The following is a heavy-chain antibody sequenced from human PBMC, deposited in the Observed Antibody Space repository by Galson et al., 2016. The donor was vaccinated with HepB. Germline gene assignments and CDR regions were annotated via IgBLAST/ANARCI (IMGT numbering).Heavy chain of an antibody. CDR2: LSYAGSHK. V-gene: IGHV3-30*18. CDR3: AKEFNYYDDSNYYFDH. D-gene: IGHD3-22*01. CDR1: GFTFGTCG. J-gene: IGHJ4*02. Sequence: SLRLSCAASGFTFGTCGMHWVRQAPGKGLEWVAVLSYAGSHKYYADSVKGRFTISRDNSKNTLYLQIHSLRAEDTAVYFCAKEFNYYDDSNYYFDHWGQGTLVTVSS.